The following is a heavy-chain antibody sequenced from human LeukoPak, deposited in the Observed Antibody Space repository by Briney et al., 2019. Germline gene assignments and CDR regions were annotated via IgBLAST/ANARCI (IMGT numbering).Heavy chain of an antibody. V-gene: IGHV3-23*01. Sequence: PGGSLRLSCAASGFTISSYAMSWVRLAPGEGLEWVSAISGSGGSTYYADSVKGRFTISRDNSKNTLYLQMNSLRAEDTAVYYCAKGLAATPFMDAFDIWGQGTMVTVSS. D-gene: IGHD2-15*01. CDR3: AKGLAATPFMDAFDI. CDR1: GFTISSYA. J-gene: IGHJ3*02. CDR2: ISGSGGST.